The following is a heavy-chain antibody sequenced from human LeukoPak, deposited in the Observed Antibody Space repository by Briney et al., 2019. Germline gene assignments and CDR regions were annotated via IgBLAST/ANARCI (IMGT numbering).Heavy chain of an antibody. J-gene: IGHJ3*02. D-gene: IGHD4-17*01. V-gene: IGHV4-39*02. Sequence: PSETLSLTCTVSGDSIRSTRYFWDWIRQPPGKGLEWIGEINHSGGTNYNPSLKSRVTISLDTSKNHFSLKLTSVTAADTAVYYCASDDYGDLVNAFDIWGQGTMVTVSS. CDR3: ASDDYGDLVNAFDI. CDR2: INHSGGT. CDR1: GDSIRSTRYF.